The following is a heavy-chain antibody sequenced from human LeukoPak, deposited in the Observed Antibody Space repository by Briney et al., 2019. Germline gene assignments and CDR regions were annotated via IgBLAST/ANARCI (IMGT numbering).Heavy chain of an antibody. CDR1: QFTFSHYG. J-gene: IGHJ4*02. Sequence: GKSLTLSCVTSQFTFSHYGMHWVRQAPGKGLEWVAVIWSDATNQNYADSVKGRFTISRDNSQNTVFLHMNSLTAEDTAVYYCAKDAQRGFDYSNSLENWGQGTLVTVSS. V-gene: IGHV3-33*06. D-gene: IGHD4-11*01. CDR2: IWSDATNQ. CDR3: AKDAQRGFDYSNSLEN.